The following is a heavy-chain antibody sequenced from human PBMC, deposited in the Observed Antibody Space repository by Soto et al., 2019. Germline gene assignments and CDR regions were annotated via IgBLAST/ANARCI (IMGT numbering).Heavy chain of an antibody. CDR3: ARTLKSGYCSITSCSRTDGILNYYYYMDV. Sequence: PGGSLRLSCATSGFTFSDYYMSWIRQAPGKGLEWVSYISSSGSTIYYADTVKGRFTISRDNAKHSLYLQMNSLRAEATAVYYFARTLKSGYCSITSCSRTDGILNYYYYMDVWGKGTTVTVTS. CDR1: GFTFSDYY. CDR2: ISSSGSTI. V-gene: IGHV3-11*01. J-gene: IGHJ6*03. D-gene: IGHD2-2*01.